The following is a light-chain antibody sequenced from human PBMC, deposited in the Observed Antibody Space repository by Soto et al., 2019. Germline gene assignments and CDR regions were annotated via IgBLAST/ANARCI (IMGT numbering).Light chain of an antibody. V-gene: IGLV2-14*01. J-gene: IGLJ2*01. CDR1: SSDVGGYNY. CDR2: DVS. CDR3: SSYTISSTLVV. Sequence: QSALTQPASVSGSPGQSITISCTGTSSDVGGYNYVSWYQQHPGKAPKLMIYDVSNRPSGVSTRFSGSKSGNTASLTISGLQAEDEADYYCSSYTISSTLVVFGGGTKVTVL.